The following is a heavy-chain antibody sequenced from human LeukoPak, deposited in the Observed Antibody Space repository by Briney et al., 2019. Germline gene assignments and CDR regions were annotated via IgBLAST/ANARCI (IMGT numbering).Heavy chain of an antibody. CDR2: INHSGST. CDR3: ARGRATTQYYYYYMDV. J-gene: IGHJ6*03. CDR1: GGSFSGYY. Sequence: SETLSLTCAVYGGSFSGYYWSWIRQPPGKGLEWIGEINHSGSTNYNPSLKSRVTISVDTSKNQFSLKLSSVTAADTAVYYCARGRATTQYYYYYMDVWGKGTTVTISS. V-gene: IGHV4-34*01. D-gene: IGHD1-1*01.